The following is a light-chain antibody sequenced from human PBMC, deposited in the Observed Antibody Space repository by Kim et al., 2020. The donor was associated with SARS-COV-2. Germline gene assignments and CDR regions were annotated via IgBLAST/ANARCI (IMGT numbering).Light chain of an antibody. CDR1: ELGDKY. CDR2: QDN. CDR3: QARDSGTVV. Sequence: SYELTQPPSVSVSPGQTASITCSGDELGDKYACWYQQKPGQAPVLVIYQDNKRPPGIPARFSGSNSENTATLTISGTQAMDEADYYCQARDSGTVVFGGG. J-gene: IGLJ2*01. V-gene: IGLV3-1*01.